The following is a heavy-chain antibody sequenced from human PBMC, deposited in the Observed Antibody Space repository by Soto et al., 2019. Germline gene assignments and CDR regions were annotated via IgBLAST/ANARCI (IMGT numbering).Heavy chain of an antibody. J-gene: IGHJ4*02. Sequence: QVQLVQSGAEVKKPGSSVKVSCEAPGGTFDHAAITWVRQAPGQGLEWMGGINPMFNSPHYAQKFQGRVTITADAATSTAFMELRRLRSDDTAVYYCARQIFAADYWGQGTLLIVSS. CDR1: GGTFDHAA. CDR2: INPMFNSP. CDR3: ARQIFAADY. D-gene: IGHD3-9*01. V-gene: IGHV1-69*01.